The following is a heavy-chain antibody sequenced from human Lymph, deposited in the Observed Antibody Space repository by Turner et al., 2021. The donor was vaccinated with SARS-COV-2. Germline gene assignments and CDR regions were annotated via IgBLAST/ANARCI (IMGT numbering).Heavy chain of an antibody. CDR3: AKDLAGTYYSSFDY. CDR2: INWSGGSI. V-gene: IGHV3-9*01. Sequence: DVQPVESGGGLGQPGRYLRLSWAASGFTFDDYAMHWVRQAPGKGLEWVSGINWSGGSIAYADSVKGRFTISRDNPKNSLYLQMNSLRAEDTAFYYCAKDLAGTYYSSFDYWGQGTLVTVSS. J-gene: IGHJ4*02. CDR1: GFTFDDYA. D-gene: IGHD1-26*01.